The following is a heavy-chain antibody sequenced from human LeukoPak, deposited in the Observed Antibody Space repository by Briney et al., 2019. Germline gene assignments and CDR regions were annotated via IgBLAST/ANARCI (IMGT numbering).Heavy chain of an antibody. J-gene: IGHJ4*02. Sequence: PGGSLRLSCAASGFTFSSYAMSWVRQAPGKGLEWVSAISGSGGSTYYADSVKGRFTISRDNSKNTLYLQMNSLRAEDTAVYYCAKEGRYYDFWRAYYFDYWGQGTLVTVSS. V-gene: IGHV3-23*01. CDR3: AKEGRYYDFWRAYYFDY. CDR2: ISGSGGST. CDR1: GFTFSSYA. D-gene: IGHD3-3*01.